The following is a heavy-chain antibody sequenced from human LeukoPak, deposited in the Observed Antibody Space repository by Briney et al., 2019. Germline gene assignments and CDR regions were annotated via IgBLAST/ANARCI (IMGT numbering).Heavy chain of an antibody. Sequence: PGGSLRLSCAASGFTLRTYSVSWVRQAPGKGLEWVAYISRSSSSKHYADSVKGRFTISRDNAKNSLYLQMNSLRDEDTAVYYCARGTNGYPSWYFDLWGRGTLLTVSS. CDR1: GFTLRTYS. CDR3: ARGTNGYPSWYFDL. V-gene: IGHV3-48*02. J-gene: IGHJ2*01. D-gene: IGHD2-8*01. CDR2: ISRSSSSK.